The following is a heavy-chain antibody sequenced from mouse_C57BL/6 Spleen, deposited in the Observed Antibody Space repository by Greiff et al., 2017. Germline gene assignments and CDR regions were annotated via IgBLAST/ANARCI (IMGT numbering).Heavy chain of an antibody. Sequence: EVKVVASGGGLVQPGASLRLSCAASGFNFTDYYMSWVRQPPGTAPAWLALLSNKANGYTTEYIASVKGRFTISTDNSQNNLYLQMNTLRAEDSATYYCVKAGSGYGNSDFDYWGQGTTLTVSS. CDR2: LSNKANGYTT. J-gene: IGHJ2*01. CDR1: GFNFTDYY. D-gene: IGHD2-10*02. CDR3: VKAGSGYGNSDFDY. V-gene: IGHV7-4*01.